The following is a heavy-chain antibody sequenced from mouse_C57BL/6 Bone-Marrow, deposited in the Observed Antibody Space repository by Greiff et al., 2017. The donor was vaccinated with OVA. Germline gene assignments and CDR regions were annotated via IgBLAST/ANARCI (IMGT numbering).Heavy chain of an antibody. Sequence: EVNVVESGAELVRPGASVKLSCTASGFNIKDDYMHWVKQRPEQGLEWIGWIDPENGDTEYASKFQGKATITADTSSNTAYLQLSSLTSEDTAVYYCTGGHYRDYWGQGTTLTVSS. J-gene: IGHJ2*01. V-gene: IGHV14-4*01. CDR1: GFNIKDDY. CDR3: TGGHYRDY. CDR2: IDPENGDT. D-gene: IGHD6-1*01.